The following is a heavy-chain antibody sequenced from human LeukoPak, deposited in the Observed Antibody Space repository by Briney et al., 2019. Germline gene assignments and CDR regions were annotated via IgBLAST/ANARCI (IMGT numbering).Heavy chain of an antibody. CDR3: ARVIAGGNWFDP. CDR2: INPNSGGT. Sequence: ASVKVSCKASGYTFTGYYMHWVRQAPGQGLEWMGWINPNSGGTNYAQKFQGRVTMTRDTSISTAYMELSRLRSDDTAVYYCARVIAGGNWFDPWGQGTLVTVSS. J-gene: IGHJ5*02. D-gene: IGHD2-21*01. V-gene: IGHV1-2*02. CDR1: GYTFTGYY.